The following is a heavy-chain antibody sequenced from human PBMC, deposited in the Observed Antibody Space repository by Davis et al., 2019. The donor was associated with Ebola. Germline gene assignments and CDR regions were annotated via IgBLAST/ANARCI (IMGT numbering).Heavy chain of an antibody. V-gene: IGHV1-69*02. D-gene: IGHD3-10*01. CDR1: GGTFSSYT. CDR3: ARVRGGSGSYPVYYYYYGMDV. Sequence: AASVKVSCKASGGTFSSYTISWVRQAPGQGLEWMGRIIPILGIANYAQKFQGRVTITADKSTSTAYMELSSLRSEDTAVYYCARVRGGSGSYPVYYYYYGMDVWGQGTTVTVSS. J-gene: IGHJ6*02. CDR2: IIPILGIA.